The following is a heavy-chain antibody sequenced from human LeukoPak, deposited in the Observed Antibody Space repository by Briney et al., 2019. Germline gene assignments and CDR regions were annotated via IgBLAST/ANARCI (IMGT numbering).Heavy chain of an antibody. D-gene: IGHD1-1*01. J-gene: IGHJ5*02. Sequence: PSETLSLTCTVSGGSISSYYWSWIRQPPGKGLEWIGYIYYSGSTNYNPSLKSRVTISVDTSKNQFSLKLSSVTAADTAVYYCASLVNNWNDDNWFDPWGQGTLVTVSS. CDR2: IYYSGST. CDR3: ASLVNNWNDDNWFDP. CDR1: GGSISSYY. V-gene: IGHV4-59*01.